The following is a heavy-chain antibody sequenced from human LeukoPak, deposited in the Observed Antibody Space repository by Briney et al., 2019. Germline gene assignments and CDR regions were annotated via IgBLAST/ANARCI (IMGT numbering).Heavy chain of an antibody. CDR3: ARRFAPSRNDAFDI. CDR2: IYYSGST. J-gene: IGHJ3*02. CDR1: GGSINSSSYY. V-gene: IGHV4-39*01. D-gene: IGHD3-10*01. Sequence: KPSEALSLTCTVSGGSINSSSYYWGRIRQPPGKGLEWIGTIYYSGSTYYNPSLKSRVTISVDTSKNQFSLKLSSVTASDTAVYYCARRFAPSRNDAFDIWGQGTMVTVCS.